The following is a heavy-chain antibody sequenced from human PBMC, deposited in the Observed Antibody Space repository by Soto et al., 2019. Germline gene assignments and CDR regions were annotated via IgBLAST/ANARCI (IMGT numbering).Heavy chain of an antibody. V-gene: IGHV1-18*04. D-gene: IGHD2-2*01. CDR1: GYTFTSYG. Sequence: ASVQVPCKASGYTFTSYGIMWVRQAPGQGLEWMGWISAYNGNTNYAQKLQGRVTMTTDTSTSTAYMELRSLRSDDTAVYYCARYCSSTSCRLDPWGQGTLVNVAS. J-gene: IGHJ5*02. CDR2: ISAYNGNT. CDR3: ARYCSSTSCRLDP.